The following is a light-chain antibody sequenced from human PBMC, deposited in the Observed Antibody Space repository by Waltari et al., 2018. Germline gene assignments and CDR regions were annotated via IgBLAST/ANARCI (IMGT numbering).Light chain of an antibody. Sequence: DIQMTQSPSSLSASVGDRVTITCRASQSFSNYLNWYQYKPGKAPKLLIYAASSLQSGVPSRFSGSGSGTHFSLSISSLQPEDFATYFCQESYSTPFFTFGPGTKVDMK. J-gene: IGKJ3*01. CDR1: QSFSNY. CDR2: AAS. V-gene: IGKV1-39*01. CDR3: QESYSTPFFT.